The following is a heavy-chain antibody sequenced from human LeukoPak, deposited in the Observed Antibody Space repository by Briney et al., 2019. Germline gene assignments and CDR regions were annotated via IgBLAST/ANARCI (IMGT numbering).Heavy chain of an antibody. J-gene: IGHJ6*03. Sequence: SETLSLTCTVSGGSIDSYYWSWTRQPAGKGLEWIGRIYSSGATNYDPSLKSRVTISVDKSKNQFSLKLTSVTAADTAVYYCARDRWPAAMGGYYCYYMDVWGKGTTVTVSS. CDR3: ARDRWPAAMGGYYCYYMDV. CDR1: GGSIDSYY. V-gene: IGHV4-4*07. CDR2: IYSSGAT. D-gene: IGHD2-2*01.